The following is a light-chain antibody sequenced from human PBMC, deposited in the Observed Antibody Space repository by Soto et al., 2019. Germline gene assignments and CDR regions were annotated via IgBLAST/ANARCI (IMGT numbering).Light chain of an antibody. CDR3: QQSYSTPLT. J-gene: IGKJ4*01. CDR2: AAS. V-gene: IGKV1-39*01. CDR1: QSISSY. Sequence: DIQMTQSPSSLSASVGDRVTITCRASQSISSYLNWYQQKPGKAPKRLIYAASSLQSGVPSRFSGSGSGTDFTLTISSLQPEDFATYYCQQSYSTPLTFGGGTRWIS.